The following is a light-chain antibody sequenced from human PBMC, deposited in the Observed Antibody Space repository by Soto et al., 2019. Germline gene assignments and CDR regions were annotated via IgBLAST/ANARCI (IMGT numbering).Light chain of an antibody. CDR1: SSDVGGYNY. Sequence: QSALAQPASVSGSPGQSIAISCTGTSSDVGGYNYVSWYQQHPGKAPKLLVSEVSIRPSGVSDRFSGSKSGNTASLTISGLQTEDEADYYCRSFTSAYTFVFGSGTKV. CDR2: EVS. V-gene: IGLV2-14*01. CDR3: RSFTSAYTFV. J-gene: IGLJ1*01.